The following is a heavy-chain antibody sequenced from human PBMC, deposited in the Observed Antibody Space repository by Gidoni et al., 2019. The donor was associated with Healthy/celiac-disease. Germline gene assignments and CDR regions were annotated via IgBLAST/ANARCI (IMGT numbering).Heavy chain of an antibody. V-gene: IGHV3-23*01. CDR1: GFTFSSHA. J-gene: IGHJ5*02. Sequence: EVQLLESGVGLVQPGGSLRLSCPASGFTFSSHAMSWVRQAPGKGLEWVSAISGSGGSTYYADSVKGRFTISRDNSKNTLYLQMNSLRAEDTAVYYCANLVLSSSWDPSWFDPWGQGTLVTVSS. CDR3: ANLVLSSSWDPSWFDP. D-gene: IGHD6-13*01. CDR2: ISGSGGST.